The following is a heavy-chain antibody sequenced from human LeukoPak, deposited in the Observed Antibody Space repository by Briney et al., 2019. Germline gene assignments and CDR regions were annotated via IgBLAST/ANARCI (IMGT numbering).Heavy chain of an antibody. D-gene: IGHD6-19*01. Sequence: SVKVSCKASGGTFSSYAINWVRQAPGQGLEWMGGIIPIFGTATYAQKFQGRVTITADKSTSTAYMELSSLRSEDTAVYYCARSYSSGWYYFDSWGQGTLVTVSS. CDR1: GGTFSSYA. V-gene: IGHV1-69*06. J-gene: IGHJ4*02. CDR3: ARSYSSGWYYFDS. CDR2: IIPIFGTA.